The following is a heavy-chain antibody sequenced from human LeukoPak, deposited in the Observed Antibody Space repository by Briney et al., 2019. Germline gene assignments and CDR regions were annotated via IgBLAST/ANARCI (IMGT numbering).Heavy chain of an antibody. D-gene: IGHD3-22*01. CDR1: GFTFSSYA. V-gene: IGHV3-30-3*01. CDR3: ARDSYYYDSSGYPGGV. J-gene: IGHJ4*02. CDR2: ISYDGSNK. Sequence: GGSLRLSCAASGFTFSSYAMHWVRQAPGKGLEWVAVISYDGSNKYYADSVKGRFTISRDNSKNTLYLQMNSLRAEDTAVYYCARDSYYYDSSGYPGGVWGQGTLVTVSS.